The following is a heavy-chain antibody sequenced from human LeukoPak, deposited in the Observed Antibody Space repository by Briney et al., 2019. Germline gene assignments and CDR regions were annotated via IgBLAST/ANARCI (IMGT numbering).Heavy chain of an antibody. V-gene: IGHV1-58*02. CDR1: GFTFTSSV. Sequence: SVKVSCKASGFTFTSSVMPWVRHARGQRLEWIGWIVVGSGNTNYAQKFQERVTITRDMSTSTAYMELSSLRSEDTAVYYCAAYGSSSFDYWDQGTLVTVSS. J-gene: IGHJ4*02. D-gene: IGHD6-6*01. CDR3: AAYGSSSFDY. CDR2: IVVGSGNT.